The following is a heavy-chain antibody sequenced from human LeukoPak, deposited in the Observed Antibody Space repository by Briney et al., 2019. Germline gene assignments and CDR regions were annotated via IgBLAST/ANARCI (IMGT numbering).Heavy chain of an antibody. CDR1: GFTFSNQA. Sequence: GGSLRHSCAVSGFTFSNQAMSWVRQSPGKGLEGVSGFSGYGTTHYADSVRGRFTISRDNSKNTLYLQMNSLRDEDTAVYYCAKPSGTYGHGFDPWGQGTLVTVSS. CDR3: AKPSGTYGHGFDP. J-gene: IGHJ5*02. CDR2: FSGYGTT. V-gene: IGHV3-23*01. D-gene: IGHD1-26*01.